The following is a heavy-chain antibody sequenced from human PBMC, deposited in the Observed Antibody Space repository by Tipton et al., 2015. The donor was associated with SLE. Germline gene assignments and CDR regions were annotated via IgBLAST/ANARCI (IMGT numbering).Heavy chain of an antibody. Sequence: LRLSCAVYGGSFSGYYWSWIRQPPGKGLEWIGYIYYSGSTNYNPSLKSRVTISVDTSKNQFSLKLSSVTAADTAVYYCARARSLITGTTGGTFDYWGQGTLVTVSS. CDR1: GGSFSGYY. D-gene: IGHD1-20*01. V-gene: IGHV4-59*12. CDR2: IYYSGST. J-gene: IGHJ4*02. CDR3: ARARSLITGTTGGTFDY.